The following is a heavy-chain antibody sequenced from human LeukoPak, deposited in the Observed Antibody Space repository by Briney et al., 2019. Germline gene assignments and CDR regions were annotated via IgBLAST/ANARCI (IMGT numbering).Heavy chain of an antibody. J-gene: IGHJ4*02. CDR3: AKGGPYSSGWYIGDY. CDR2: ISGSGGIT. V-gene: IGHV3-23*01. D-gene: IGHD6-19*01. CDR1: GFTLSSHA. Sequence: GGSLILSCPSSGFTLSSHAMSWVRQAPGNGVDLVSSISGSGGITYCADSGKVRFTLCQDNYKNTMYLKMNSMRAEDTAVYYCAKGGPYSSGWYIGDYWGQRTLLTVSS.